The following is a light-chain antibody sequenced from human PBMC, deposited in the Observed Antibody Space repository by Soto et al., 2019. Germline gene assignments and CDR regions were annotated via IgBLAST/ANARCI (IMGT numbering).Light chain of an antibody. CDR1: RSINSW. J-gene: IGKJ2*01. V-gene: IGKV1-5*03. CDR2: RAS. CDR3: HRYQISPYT. Sequence: DIQMTQSPSTLSASVGDSVTITCRASRSINSWLAWYQQKPGKAPKLLIYRASTLESGVPSRFSGSGSGTEFTLTISNVQPDDFATYYCHRYQISPYTFGRGTKLEI.